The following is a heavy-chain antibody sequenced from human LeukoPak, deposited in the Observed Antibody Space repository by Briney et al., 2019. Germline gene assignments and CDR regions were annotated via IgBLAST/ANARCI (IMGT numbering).Heavy chain of an antibody. V-gene: IGHV1-69*05. J-gene: IGHJ5*02. CDR3: ARGSQNWFDP. CDR1: GGTFSSYA. Sequence: ASVTVSCKASGGTFSSYAISWVRQAPGQGLEWMGGIIPIFGTANYAQKFQGRVTMTTDTSTSTAYMELRSLRSDDTAVYYCARGSQNWFDPWGQGTLVTVSS. D-gene: IGHD3-10*01. CDR2: IIPIFGTA.